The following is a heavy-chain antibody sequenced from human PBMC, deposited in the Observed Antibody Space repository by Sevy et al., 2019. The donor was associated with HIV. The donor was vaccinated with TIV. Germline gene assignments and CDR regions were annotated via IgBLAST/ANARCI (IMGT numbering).Heavy chain of an antibody. J-gene: IGHJ6*02. Sequence: ASVNVSCKVSGYTLTELSMHWVRQAPGKGLEWMGGFDPEDGETIYAQKFQGRVTMTEDTSTDTAYMELSSLRSEDTAVYYCATWGGYCSSTSCYIYYYYGMDVRGQGTTVTVSS. D-gene: IGHD2-2*02. CDR2: FDPEDGET. CDR3: ATWGGYCSSTSCYIYYYYGMDV. CDR1: GYTLTELS. V-gene: IGHV1-24*01.